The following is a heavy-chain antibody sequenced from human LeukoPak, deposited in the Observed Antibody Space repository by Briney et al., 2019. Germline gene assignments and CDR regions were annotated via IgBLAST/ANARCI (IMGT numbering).Heavy chain of an antibody. Sequence: SGGSLRLSCAASGFTFSSYAMSWVRQAPGKGLEWVSAISGSGGSTYYADSVKGRFTISRDNSKNTLYLQMNSLRAEDTAVYYCAKDDVVVTATPFGYWGQGTLVTVSS. CDR1: GFTFSSYA. V-gene: IGHV3-23*01. CDR3: AKDDVVVTATPFGY. D-gene: IGHD2-21*02. CDR2: ISGSGGST. J-gene: IGHJ4*02.